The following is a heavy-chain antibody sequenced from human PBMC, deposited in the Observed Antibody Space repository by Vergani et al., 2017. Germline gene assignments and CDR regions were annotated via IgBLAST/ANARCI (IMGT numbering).Heavy chain of an antibody. V-gene: IGHV3-23*01. Sequence: EVQLLESGGDLVQPGGSLRLSCAASGFTFIMHAMSWVRQAPGKGLEWVSTLSASDRRTHYADSVKGRFTISRDNSKNTLFLHMNSLRVEDTAVYYCARDLLPGTLLLLAYWGQGTLISVSS. CDR3: ARDLLPGTLLLLAY. J-gene: IGHJ4*02. CDR2: LSASDRRT. CDR1: GFTFIMHA. D-gene: IGHD1-7*01.